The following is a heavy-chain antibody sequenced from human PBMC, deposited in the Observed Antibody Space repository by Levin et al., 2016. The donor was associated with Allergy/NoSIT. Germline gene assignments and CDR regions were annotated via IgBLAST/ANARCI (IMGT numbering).Heavy chain of an antibody. CDR3: AHTGDCSSTSCSFYNWFDP. Sequence: SGPTLVKPTQTLTLTCTFSGFSLSTSGVGVGWIRQPPGKALEWLALIYWDDDKRYSPSLKSRLTITKDTSKNQVVLTMTNMDPVDTATYYCAHTGDCSSTSCSFYNWFDPWGQGTLVTVSS. CDR2: IYWDDDK. J-gene: IGHJ5*02. CDR1: GFSLSTSGVG. D-gene: IGHD2-2*01. V-gene: IGHV2-5*02.